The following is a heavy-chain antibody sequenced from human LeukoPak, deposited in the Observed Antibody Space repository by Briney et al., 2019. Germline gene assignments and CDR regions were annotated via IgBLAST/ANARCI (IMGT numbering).Heavy chain of an antibody. V-gene: IGHV3-30*02. J-gene: IGHJ4*02. CDR3: AKDTPVVQEQGFDY. CDR2: IRYDGSNK. CDR1: GFTFSSYG. D-gene: IGHD1/OR15-1a*01. Sequence: PGGSLRLSCAASGFTFSSYGMHWVRQAPGKGLEGVAFIRYDGSNKYYADSVKGRFTISRDNSKNTLYLQMNSLRAEDTAVYYCAKDTPVVQEQGFDYWGEGTLVTVSS.